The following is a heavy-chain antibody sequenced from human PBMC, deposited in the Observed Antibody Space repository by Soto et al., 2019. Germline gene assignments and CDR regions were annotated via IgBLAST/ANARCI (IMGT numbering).Heavy chain of an antibody. CDR2: ISYDGSDK. J-gene: IGHJ6*02. CDR1: GLTLRSFG. CDR3: AKDQRFYYDSSGTGGMDV. D-gene: IGHD3-22*01. Sequence: PGGSLRLSCAASGLTLRSFGMHWVRQAPGKGLEWVALISYDGSDKYYTDSVKGRFTISRDNSKNTVYLQMNSLRPEDTAIYYCAKDQRFYYDSSGTGGMDVWGQGTTVTVSS. V-gene: IGHV3-30*18.